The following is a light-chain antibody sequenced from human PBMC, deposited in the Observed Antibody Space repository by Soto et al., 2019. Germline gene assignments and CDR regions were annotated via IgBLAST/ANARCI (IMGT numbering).Light chain of an antibody. Sequence: DIQMTQSPSTLSASVGDRVTITCRASQSILSWLAWYQHKPGKAPKLLIYDASSLESGVPSRFSGSRSGTEFTLTISSLPPDDIATYYCQQYDTYWTFGQGTKVEI. J-gene: IGKJ1*01. V-gene: IGKV1-5*01. CDR1: QSILSW. CDR3: QQYDTYWT. CDR2: DAS.